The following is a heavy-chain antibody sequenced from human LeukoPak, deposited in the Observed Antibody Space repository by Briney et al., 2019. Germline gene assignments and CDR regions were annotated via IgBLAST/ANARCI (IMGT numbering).Heavy chain of an antibody. D-gene: IGHD3-10*01. Sequence: GASVKVSCKASGYTFTSYGISWVRQAPGQGLEWMGWISAYNGNTNYAQKLQGRVTMTTDTSTSTAYMELRSLRSDDTAVYYCARDARPGGSGSYYNVPYWGQGTLVTVSS. V-gene: IGHV1-18*01. CDR2: ISAYNGNT. CDR1: GYTFTSYG. J-gene: IGHJ4*02. CDR3: ARDARPGGSGSYYNVPY.